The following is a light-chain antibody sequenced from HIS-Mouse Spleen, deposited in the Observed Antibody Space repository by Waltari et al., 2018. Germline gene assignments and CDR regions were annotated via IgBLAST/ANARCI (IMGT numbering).Light chain of an antibody. CDR2: AAS. CDR3: QQLNSYPPT. J-gene: IGKJ1*01. CDR1: QGISRY. V-gene: IGKV1-9*01. Sequence: DIQLTQSPSFLSAAVGDRVPITCRASQGISRYLAWYQQKPGTAPKLLIYAASTLQSGVPSRFSGSGSGTEFTLTISSLQPEDFATYYCQQLNSYPPTFGQGTKVEIK.